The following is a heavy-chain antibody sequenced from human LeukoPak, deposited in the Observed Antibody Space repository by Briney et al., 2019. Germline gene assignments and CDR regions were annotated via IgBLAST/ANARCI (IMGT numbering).Heavy chain of an antibody. CDR3: ARESGTTVTRGDFDY. CDR2: INPNSGGT. D-gene: IGHD4-17*01. J-gene: IGHJ4*02. V-gene: IGHV1-2*04. CDR1: GYTFTGYY. Sequence: ASVEVSCKASGYTFTGYYMHWVRQAPGQGLEWMGWINPNSGGTNYAQKFQGWVTMTRDTSISTAYMELSRLRSDDTAVYYCARESGTTVTRGDFDYWGQGTLVTVSS.